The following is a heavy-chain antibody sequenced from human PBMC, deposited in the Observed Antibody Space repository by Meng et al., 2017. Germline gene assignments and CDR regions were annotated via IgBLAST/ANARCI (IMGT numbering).Heavy chain of an antibody. D-gene: IGHD3-10*01. CDR1: GFFLSTRGVG. J-gene: IGHJ4*02. V-gene: IGHV2-5*02. Sequence: QINVEHVCPQLVQPPPPPPFTCTFSGFFLSTRGVGVCWIRQPPGKALEWLALIYWDDDKRYSPSLKSRLTITKDTSKNQVVLTMTNMDPVDTATYYCAHRRDYYGSGNHFDYWGQGTLVTVSS. CDR3: AHRRDYYGSGNHFDY. CDR2: IYWDDDK.